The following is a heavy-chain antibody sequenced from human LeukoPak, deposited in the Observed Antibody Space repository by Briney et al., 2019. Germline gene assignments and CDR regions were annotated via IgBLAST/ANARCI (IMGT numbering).Heavy chain of an antibody. CDR2: IIPILGIA. D-gene: IGHD3-10*01. J-gene: IGHJ6*02. V-gene: IGHV1-69*04. Sequence: SVKVSCKASGGTFSIYAISWVRQAPGQGLEWMGRIIPILGIANYAQKFQGRVTITADKSTSTAYMELSSLRSEDTAVYYCARGTNYYGSGSYYRNYYYYGMDVWGQGTTVTVSS. CDR3: ARGTNYYGSGSYYRNYYYYGMDV. CDR1: GGTFSIYA.